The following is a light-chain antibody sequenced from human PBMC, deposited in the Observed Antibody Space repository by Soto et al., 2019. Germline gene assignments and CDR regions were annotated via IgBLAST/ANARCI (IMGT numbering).Light chain of an antibody. Sequence: QSVLTQPPAVSGAPGPRVTISCTGSSSNIWAGYDVHWYQQLPGTAPKLLIYGNSVRPSGVPDRFSGSQSGTSASLAITGLQAEDEADYYCQSYDSSLRGFYVFGTGTKVTVL. J-gene: IGLJ1*01. CDR1: SSNIWAGYD. CDR3: QSYDSSLRGFYV. V-gene: IGLV1-40*01. CDR2: GNS.